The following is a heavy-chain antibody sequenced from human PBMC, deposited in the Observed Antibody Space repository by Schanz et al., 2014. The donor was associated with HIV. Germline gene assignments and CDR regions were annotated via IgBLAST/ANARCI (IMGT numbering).Heavy chain of an antibody. D-gene: IGHD2-2*01. Sequence: QVQLVQSGAEVKKPGASVKVSCKASGYTFTSYEINWVRQATGQGLEWMGWMNPNSGNTGYAQKFQGRVTMTTNTSISTAYMELSSLTSEDTAVYYCAREREYQLLRGWFDPWGQGTLVTVSS. J-gene: IGHJ5*02. CDR3: AREREYQLLRGWFDP. CDR2: MNPNSGNT. CDR1: GYTFTSYE. V-gene: IGHV1-8*01.